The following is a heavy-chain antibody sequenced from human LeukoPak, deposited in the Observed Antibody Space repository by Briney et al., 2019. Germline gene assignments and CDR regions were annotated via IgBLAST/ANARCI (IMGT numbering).Heavy chain of an antibody. CDR3: AKDSRGAFDN. CDR2: ISTSGTTI. Sequence: GGSLRLYCAASGFSISDYYMSWIRQAPGKGLEWLSYISTSGTTIFYADSVKGRFTISRANAKNSLYLQRNSMRAEATALYYWAKDSRGAFDNWGQGTMVTVSS. D-gene: IGHD2-15*01. CDR1: GFSISDYY. V-gene: IGHV3-11*01. J-gene: IGHJ3*02.